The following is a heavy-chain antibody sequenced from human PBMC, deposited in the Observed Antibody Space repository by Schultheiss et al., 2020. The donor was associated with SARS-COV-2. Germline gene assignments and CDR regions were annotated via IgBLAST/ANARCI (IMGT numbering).Heavy chain of an antibody. Sequence: SETLSLICTVSGGSISSYYWSWIRQPPGKGLEWIGYIYYSGSTNYNPSLKSRVTISVDTSKNQFSLKLSSVTAADTAVYYCARDHLIVVVPAATLYYYYGMDVWGQGTTVTVSS. D-gene: IGHD2-2*01. V-gene: IGHV4-59*12. CDR2: IYYSGST. CDR1: GGSISSYY. CDR3: ARDHLIVVVPAATLYYYYGMDV. J-gene: IGHJ6*02.